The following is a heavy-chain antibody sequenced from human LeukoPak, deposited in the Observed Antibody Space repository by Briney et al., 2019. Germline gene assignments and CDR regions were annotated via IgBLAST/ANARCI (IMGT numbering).Heavy chain of an antibody. Sequence: SVNVSCKASGGTFSSYAISWVRQAPGQGLEWMGGIIPICGTANYAQKFQGRVTITTDESTSTAYMELSSLRSEDTAVYYCARDFPIYCSSTSCYRSGWFDPWGQGTLVTVSS. V-gene: IGHV1-69*05. CDR3: ARDFPIYCSSTSCYRSGWFDP. CDR1: GGTFSSYA. D-gene: IGHD2-2*01. J-gene: IGHJ5*02. CDR2: IIPICGTA.